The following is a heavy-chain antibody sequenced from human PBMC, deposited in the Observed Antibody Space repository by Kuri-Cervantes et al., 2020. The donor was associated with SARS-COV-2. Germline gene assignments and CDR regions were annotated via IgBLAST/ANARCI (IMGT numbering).Heavy chain of an antibody. CDR3: ARSPPRDLMPWVD. V-gene: IGHV4-39*01. CDR2: IYYSGST. Sequence: SETLSLTCTVSGGSISSSSYYWGWIRQPPGKGLEWIGSIYYSGSTYYNPSLKSRVTISVDTSKNQFSLKLSSVTAADTAVYYCARSPPRDLMPWVDWGQGTLVTVSS. D-gene: IGHD2-2*01. CDR1: GGSISSSSYY. J-gene: IGHJ4*02.